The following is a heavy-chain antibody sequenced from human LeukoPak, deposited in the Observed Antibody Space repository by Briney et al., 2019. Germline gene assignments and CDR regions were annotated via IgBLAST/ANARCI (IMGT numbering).Heavy chain of an antibody. J-gene: IGHJ6*02. D-gene: IGHD2-15*01. CDR2: ISSSSSYI. Sequence: PGGSLRLSCAAAGFTFSSYSMNWVRQAPGKGLEWVSSISSSSSYIYYADSVKGRFTISRDNSKNTLYLQMNSLRAEDTAVYYCARDGGGSCRPMDVWGQGTTVTVSS. V-gene: IGHV3-21*01. CDR1: GFTFSSYS. CDR3: ARDGGGSCRPMDV.